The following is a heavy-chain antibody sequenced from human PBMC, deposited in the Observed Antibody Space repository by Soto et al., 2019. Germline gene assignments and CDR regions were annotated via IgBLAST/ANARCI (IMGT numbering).Heavy chain of an antibody. J-gene: IGHJ4*02. CDR2: TYYRSKWYN. CDR3: ARLAPGGSGGGGDY. D-gene: IGHD6-19*01. V-gene: IGHV6-1*01. CDR1: GDSVSSNSAA. Sequence: HSQTLSLTCAISGDSVSSNSAAWNWIRQSPSRGLEWLGRTYYRSKWYNDYAVSVKSRITINPDTSKNHFSLQLKSVTPEDTALYFCARLAPGGSGGGGDYWGQGTLVTVSS.